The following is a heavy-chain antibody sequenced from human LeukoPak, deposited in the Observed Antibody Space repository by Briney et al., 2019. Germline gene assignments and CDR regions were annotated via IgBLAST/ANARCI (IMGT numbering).Heavy chain of an antibody. CDR1: GFTFSSYG. J-gene: IGHJ4*02. CDR3: ARGTWELLSDY. V-gene: IGHV3-30*03. D-gene: IGHD1-26*01. Sequence: GGSLRLSCAASGFTFSSYGMHWVRQAPGKGLEWVAVISYDGSNKYYADSVKGRFTISRDNAKNSLYLQMNSLRAEDTAVYYCARGTWELLSDYWGQGTLVTVSS. CDR2: ISYDGSNK.